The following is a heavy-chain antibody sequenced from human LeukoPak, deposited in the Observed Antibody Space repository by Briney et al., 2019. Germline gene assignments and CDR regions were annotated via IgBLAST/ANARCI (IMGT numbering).Heavy chain of an antibody. D-gene: IGHD3/OR15-3a*01. V-gene: IGHV3-74*01. J-gene: IGHJ4*02. CDR2: ISSDGSTT. Sequence: GGSLRLSCAASGFTFSSYWMHWVRQAPGKGLVWVSRISSDGSTTTYADSVKGRFTISRDNAKNTLYLQVDSLRAEDSAVYYCARSGASAGSTWTFDSWGEGTLVTVSS. CDR3: ARSGASAGSTWTFDS. CDR1: GFTFSSYW.